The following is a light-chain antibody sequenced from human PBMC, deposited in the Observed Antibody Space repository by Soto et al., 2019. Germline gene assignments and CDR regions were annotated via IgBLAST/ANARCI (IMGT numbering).Light chain of an antibody. CDR2: GAS. CDR1: QSVSSSY. CDR3: QQYGSSPPIT. Sequence: EIWLTQSPGTLSLSPGERATLSCRASQSVSSSYLAWYQQKPGQAPRLLIYGASSRATGIPDRFSGSGSGTDFTLTISRLEPEDFAVYYCQQYGSSPPITFGQGTRLEI. V-gene: IGKV3-20*01. J-gene: IGKJ5*01.